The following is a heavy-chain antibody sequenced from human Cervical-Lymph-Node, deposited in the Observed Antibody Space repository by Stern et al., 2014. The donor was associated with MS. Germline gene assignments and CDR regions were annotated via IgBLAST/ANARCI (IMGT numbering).Heavy chain of an antibody. Sequence: EQLVGSRAEVKKPGASVKVSCKASGYTFTSYGISWVREDPGQGLEWVGSISAYNGNTNYAQKLQGRVTMTTDTSTSTAYMELRSLRSDDTAVYYCARGLLGSENAFDIWGQGTMVTVSS. D-gene: IGHD2-15*01. V-gene: IGHV1-18*01. J-gene: IGHJ3*02. CDR3: ARGLLGSENAFDI. CDR2: ISAYNGNT. CDR1: GYTFTSYG.